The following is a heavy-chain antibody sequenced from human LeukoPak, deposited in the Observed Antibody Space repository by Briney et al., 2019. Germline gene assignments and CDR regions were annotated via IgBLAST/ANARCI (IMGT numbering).Heavy chain of an antibody. CDR3: ARGGVKWELPGTQVFYFDY. J-gene: IGHJ4*02. V-gene: IGHV4-39*07. CDR2: FSYDERT. D-gene: IGHD1-26*01. CDR1: GGSISSSNYN. Sequence: SETLSLTCTVSGGSISSSNYNWGWIRQPPGKGLEWIGSFSYDERTYHNPSLKSRVTVSVDTSKNQFSLKLSSVTAADTAVYYCARGGVKWELPGTQVFYFDYWGQGTLVTVSS.